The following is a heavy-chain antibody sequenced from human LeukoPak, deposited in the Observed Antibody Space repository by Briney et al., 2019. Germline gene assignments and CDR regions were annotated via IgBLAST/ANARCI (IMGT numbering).Heavy chain of an antibody. CDR2: IYPGDSDT. CDR3: ARPKGRGDAFDI. Sequence: KIGESLKISCQASGYSFTSYWIGWVRQLPGHGLEWMGIIYPGDSDTTYSPSFQGQVTISADKSISTAYLQWSSLKDSDTAMYYCARPKGRGDAFDIWGHGTMVTVSS. V-gene: IGHV5-51*01. D-gene: IGHD3-10*01. J-gene: IGHJ3*02. CDR1: GYSFTSYW.